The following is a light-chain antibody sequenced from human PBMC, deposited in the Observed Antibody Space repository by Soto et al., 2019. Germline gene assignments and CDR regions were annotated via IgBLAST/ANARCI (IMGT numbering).Light chain of an antibody. Sequence: QSVLTQPASVSGSPGQSITISCTGTSSDVGGYNYVSWYQQHPGKAPKLMIYXXXXXXXXXXXXXXGSKSGNTASLTISGLQAEDXADYYCSSYTSSSTQVFGTGTKLTVL. V-gene: IGLV2-14*01. CDR2: XXX. J-gene: IGLJ1*01. CDR3: SSYTSSSTQV. CDR1: SSDVGGYNY.